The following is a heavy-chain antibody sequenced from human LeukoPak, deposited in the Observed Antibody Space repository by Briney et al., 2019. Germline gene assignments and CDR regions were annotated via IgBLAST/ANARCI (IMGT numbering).Heavy chain of an antibody. D-gene: IGHD5-12*01. CDR1: GFTFSSYG. CDR2: IRYDGSNK. V-gene: IGHV3-30*02. J-gene: IGHJ6*03. Sequence: PGGSLRLSCAASGFTFSSYGMHWVRQAPGKGLEWVAFIRYDGSNKYYADSVKGRFTISRDNSKNTLYLQMNSLRAEDTAVYYCARDRGYSGYPLWYMDVWGKGTTVTVSS. CDR3: ARDRGYSGYPLWYMDV.